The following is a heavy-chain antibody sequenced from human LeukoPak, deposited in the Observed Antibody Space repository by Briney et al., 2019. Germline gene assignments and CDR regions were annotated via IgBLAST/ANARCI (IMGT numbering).Heavy chain of an antibody. D-gene: IGHD4-17*01. J-gene: IGHJ5*02. Sequence: SETLSLTCTVSSGSISSGGYYWSWIRQHPGKGLEWIGYIYYSGSTYYNPSLKSRVTISVDTSKNQFSLKLSSVTAADTAVYYCARDFTTVTTPGWFDPWGQGTLVTVSS. CDR3: ARDFTTVTTPGWFDP. V-gene: IGHV4-31*03. CDR2: IYYSGST. CDR1: SGSISSGGYY.